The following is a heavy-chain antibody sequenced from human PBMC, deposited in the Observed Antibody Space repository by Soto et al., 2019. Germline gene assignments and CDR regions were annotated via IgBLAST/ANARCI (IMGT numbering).Heavy chain of an antibody. Sequence: SETLSLTCTVSGGSISSGDYYWSWIRQPPGKGLEWIGYIYYSGSTDYNPSLKSRLTISVDTSKNQFSLKLSSVTAADTAVYYCARAVLPLHYYDSSGYWFDSWGQGALVTVSS. D-gene: IGHD3-22*01. CDR1: GGSISSGDYY. CDR3: ARAVLPLHYYDSSGYWFDS. J-gene: IGHJ5*01. V-gene: IGHV4-30-4*01. CDR2: IYYSGST.